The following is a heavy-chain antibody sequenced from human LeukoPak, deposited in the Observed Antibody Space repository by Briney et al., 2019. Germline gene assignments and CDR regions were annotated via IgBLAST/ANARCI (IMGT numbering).Heavy chain of an antibody. V-gene: IGHV3-7*03. CDR2: IKQDGSEK. CDR1: GFTFSSYW. CDR3: AREGDPIVVVPAAILNY. J-gene: IGHJ4*02. Sequence: GGSLRLSCAASGFTFSSYWMSWVRQAPGKGLEWVANIKQDGSEKYYVDPVKGRFTISRDNAKNSLYLQMNSLRAEDTAVYYCAREGDPIVVVPAAILNYWGQGTLVTVSS. D-gene: IGHD2-2*01.